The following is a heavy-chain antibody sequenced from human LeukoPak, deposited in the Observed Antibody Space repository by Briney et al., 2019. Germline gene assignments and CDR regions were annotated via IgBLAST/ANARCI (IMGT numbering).Heavy chain of an antibody. J-gene: IGHJ5*02. D-gene: IGHD3-3*01. CDR3: ARAPISIFGVVISWFDP. CDR2: INTNTGNP. Sequence: RVASVKVSCKASGYTFTSYAMSWVRQAPGQGLEWMGWINTNTGNPTYAQGFTGRFVFSLDTSVSTAYLQISSLKAEDTAVYYCARAPISIFGVVISWFDPWGQGTLVTVSS. V-gene: IGHV7-4-1*02. CDR1: GYTFTSYA.